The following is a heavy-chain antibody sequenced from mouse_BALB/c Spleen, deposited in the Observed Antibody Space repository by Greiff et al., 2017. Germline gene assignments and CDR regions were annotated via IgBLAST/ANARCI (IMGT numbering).Heavy chain of an antibody. D-gene: IGHD1-1*01. CDR3: ITTVVDAMDY. CDR2: IILKSDNYAT. V-gene: IGHV6-6*02. Sequence: EVKLMESGGGLLQPGGSMKLSCVASGFTFSSYWMSWVRQSPEKGLEWVAEIILKSDNYATHYAESVKGKFTISRDDSKSRLYLQMNSLRAEDTGIYYCITTVVDAMDYWGQGTSVTVSS. J-gene: IGHJ4*01. CDR1: GFTFSSYW.